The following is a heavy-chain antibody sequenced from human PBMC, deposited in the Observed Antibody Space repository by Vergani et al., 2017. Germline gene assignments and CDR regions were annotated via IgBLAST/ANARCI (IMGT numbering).Heavy chain of an antibody. J-gene: IGHJ4*02. CDR1: GFSLSTSGMC. Sequence: QVTLRESGPALVKPTQTLTLTCTFSGFSLSTSGMCVSWIRQPPGKALEWLARIDWDDDKYYSTSLKTRLTISKDTSKNQVVLTMTNMDPVDTATYYCARILRMRVVGATTDFFDYWGQGTLVTVHS. CDR3: ARILRMRVVGATTDFFDY. CDR2: IDWDDDK. V-gene: IGHV2-70*15. D-gene: IGHD1-26*01.